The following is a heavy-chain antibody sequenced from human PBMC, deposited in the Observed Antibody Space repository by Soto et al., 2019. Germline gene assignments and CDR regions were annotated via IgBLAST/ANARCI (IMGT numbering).Heavy chain of an antibody. V-gene: IGHV3-30*18. Sequence: QVKLVESGGGVVQPGRSLRLSCVASGFAFKSYGMHWVRQAPGKGPEWVAVIKSDGFSTDYVDSVKGRFAIFRDNSRNTLYLQMNNLRIEDTGVYYCAKQRSSLEWPPFDPWGHGTRVTVSS. CDR2: IKSDGFST. CDR3: AKQRSSLEWPPFDP. D-gene: IGHD3-3*01. CDR1: GFAFKSYG. J-gene: IGHJ5*02.